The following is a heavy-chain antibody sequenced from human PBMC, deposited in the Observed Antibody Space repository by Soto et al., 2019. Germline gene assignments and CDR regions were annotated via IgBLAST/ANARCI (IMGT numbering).Heavy chain of an antibody. Sequence: QVQLVQSGAEVKKPGSSVKVSCKASGGTFSSYAISWVRQAPGQGLEWMGGIIPIFGTANYAQKFQGRVTITAEESTSKAYMELSSLRSEDTAVYYCARLPYYYGSGSLNWFDPWGQGTLVTVSS. V-gene: IGHV1-69*01. J-gene: IGHJ5*02. CDR3: ARLPYYYGSGSLNWFDP. D-gene: IGHD3-10*01. CDR2: IIPIFGTA. CDR1: GGTFSSYA.